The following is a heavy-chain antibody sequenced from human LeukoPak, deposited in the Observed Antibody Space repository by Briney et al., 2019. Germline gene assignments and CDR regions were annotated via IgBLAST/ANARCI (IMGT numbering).Heavy chain of an antibody. D-gene: IGHD3-10*01. CDR2: ISWNGNNI. CDR1: GFTFDGYA. CDR3: ARDMDDYFGSGTYSNDAFDI. Sequence: GRSLRLSCAASGFTFDGYAMYWVRQAPGKGLEWVSGISWNGNNIGYADSVRGRFTISRDNAKNSLYLQMNSLKPEDTAFYYCARDMDDYFGSGTYSNDAFDIWGQGTLVTVSS. J-gene: IGHJ3*02. V-gene: IGHV3-9*01.